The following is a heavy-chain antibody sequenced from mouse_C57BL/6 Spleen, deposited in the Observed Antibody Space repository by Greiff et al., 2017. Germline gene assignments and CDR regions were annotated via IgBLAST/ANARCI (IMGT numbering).Heavy chain of an antibody. CDR3: ALRTGAMDY. CDR1: GYTFTSYG. D-gene: IGHD1-1*01. J-gene: IGHJ4*01. Sequence: VHLVESGAELARPGASVKLSCKASGYTFTSYGISWVKQRTGQGLEWIGEIYPRSGNTYYNEKFKGTATLTADKSSSTAYMELRSLTSEDSAVYFCALRTGAMDYWGQGTSVTVSS. V-gene: IGHV1-81*01. CDR2: IYPRSGNT.